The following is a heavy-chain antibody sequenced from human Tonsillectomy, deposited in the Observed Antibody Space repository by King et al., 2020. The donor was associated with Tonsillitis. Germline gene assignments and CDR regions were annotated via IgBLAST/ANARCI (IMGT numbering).Heavy chain of an antibody. CDR1: GYSFTSYW. J-gene: IGHJ4*02. D-gene: IGHD3-22*01. Sequence: VQLVESGAEVKKPGESLRISCKGSGYSFTSYWISWVRQMPGKGLEWMGRIDPSDSYIKYSPSFEGHVTISADKSISTAYLQWSSLKASDTAMYYCARDPYYYDSSGFDYWGQGTLVTVSS. V-gene: IGHV5-10-1*03. CDR3: ARDPYYYDSSGFDY. CDR2: IDPSDSYI.